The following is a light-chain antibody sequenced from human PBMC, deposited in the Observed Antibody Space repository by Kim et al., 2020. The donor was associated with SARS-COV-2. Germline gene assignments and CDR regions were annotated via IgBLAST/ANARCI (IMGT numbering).Light chain of an antibody. CDR3: QSYNSAPWT. CDR1: QDISHY. V-gene: IGKV1-27*01. CDR2: AAS. Sequence: SASVGDRVTITCRASQDISHYLAWFQQKPGEAPKLLIYAASALHSEVPSRFSGSGSGTDFTLTISSLQPVDVATFYCQSYNSAPWTFGQGTKLEI. J-gene: IGKJ1*01.